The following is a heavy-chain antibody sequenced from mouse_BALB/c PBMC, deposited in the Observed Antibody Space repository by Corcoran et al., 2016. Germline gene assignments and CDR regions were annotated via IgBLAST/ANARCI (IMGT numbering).Heavy chain of an antibody. V-gene: IGHV1S136*01. J-gene: IGHJ4*01. CDR2: INPYNDGT. CDR3: ARVYGNYVYYAMDY. CDR1: GYTFTSYV. D-gene: IGHD2-1*01. Sequence: EVQLQQSGPELVKPGASVKMSCKASGYTFTSYVMHWVKQKPGQGLEWIGYINPYNDGTKYNEKFKGKATLTSDKSSSTAYMELSSLTSEDSAVYYCARVYGNYVYYAMDYWGQGTSVTVSS.